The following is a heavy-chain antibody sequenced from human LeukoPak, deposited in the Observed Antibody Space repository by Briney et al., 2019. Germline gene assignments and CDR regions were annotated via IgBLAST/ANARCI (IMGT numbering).Heavy chain of an antibody. CDR1: GFTFSSYG. V-gene: IGHV3-30*02. CDR2: IWYDGSNK. J-gene: IGHJ4*02. CDR3: ALAEVAGTPFDY. D-gene: IGHD6-19*01. Sequence: PGGSLRLSCAASGFTFSSYGMHWVRQAPGKGLEWVAVIWYDGSNKYYADSVKGRFTISRDNSKNTLYLQMNSLRAEDTAVYYCALAEVAGTPFDYWGQGTLVTVSS.